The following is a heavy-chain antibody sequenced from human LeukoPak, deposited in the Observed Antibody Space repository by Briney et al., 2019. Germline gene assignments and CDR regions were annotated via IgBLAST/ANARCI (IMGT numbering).Heavy chain of an antibody. D-gene: IGHD3-9*01. Sequence: ASVKVSCKASGYTFTGYYMHWVRQAPGQGLEWMGWINPNSGGTNYAQKFQGRVTMTRDTSISTAYMELSRLRSDDTAVYYCARGRRELRYFDWLPNNWFDPWGQGTLVTVSS. CDR3: ARGRRELRYFDWLPNNWFDP. J-gene: IGHJ5*02. CDR2: INPNSGGT. V-gene: IGHV1-2*02. CDR1: GYTFTGYY.